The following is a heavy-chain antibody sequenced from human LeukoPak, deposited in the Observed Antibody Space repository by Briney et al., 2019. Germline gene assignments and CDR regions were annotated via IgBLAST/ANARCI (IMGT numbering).Heavy chain of an antibody. CDR2: INHSGST. CDR3: ARGLSGGVAARQRRFDY. Sequence: SETLSLTCAVYGGPFSGYYWSWIRQPPGKGLEWIGEINHSGSTNYNPSLKSRVTISVDTSKNQFSLKLSSVTAADTAVYYCARGLSGGVAARQRRFDYWGQGTLVTVSS. J-gene: IGHJ4*02. V-gene: IGHV4-34*01. D-gene: IGHD6-6*01. CDR1: GGPFSGYY.